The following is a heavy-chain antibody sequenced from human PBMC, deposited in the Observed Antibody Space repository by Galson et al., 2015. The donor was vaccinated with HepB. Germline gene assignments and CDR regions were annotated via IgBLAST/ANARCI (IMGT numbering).Heavy chain of an antibody. CDR2: ISSNGDST. D-gene: IGHD6-13*01. V-gene: IGHV3-64D*06. CDR3: VKEAGGSSLYEEGGMDV. Sequence: SLRLSCAASGFTFSSYAMHWVRQAPGKGLEYVSAISSNGDSTYYADSVKGRFTISRDNSKNTLYLQMTSLRIEDTAVYYCVKEAGGSSLYEEGGMDVWGQGTTVTVSS. CDR1: GFTFSSYA. J-gene: IGHJ6*02.